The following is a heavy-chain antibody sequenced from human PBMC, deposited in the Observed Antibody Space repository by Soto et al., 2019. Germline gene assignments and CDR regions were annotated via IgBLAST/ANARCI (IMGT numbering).Heavy chain of an antibody. J-gene: IGHJ6*02. Sequence: SETLSLTCAVSGYSISSGYYWGWIRQPPGKGLEWIGSIYYSGSTYYNPSLKSRVTISVDTSKNQFSLKLSSVTAADTAVYYCARARGSTYYGMDVWGQGTTVTVSS. CDR1: GYSISSGYY. D-gene: IGHD3-10*01. CDR3: ARARGSTYYGMDV. CDR2: IYYSGST. V-gene: IGHV4-38-2*01.